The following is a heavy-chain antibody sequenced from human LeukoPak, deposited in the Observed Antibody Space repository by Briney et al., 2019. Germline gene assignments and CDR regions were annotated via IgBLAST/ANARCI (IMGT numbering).Heavy chain of an antibody. CDR1: GFTFSDYY. Sequence: KTGGSLTLSCAASGFTFSDYYMSWIRQAPGKGLEWVSYISSSSSYTNYADSVKGRFTISRDNAKNSLYLQMNSLRAEDTAVYYCARWNSGMTTVTTIPRYYYYGMDVWGQGTTVTVSS. CDR2: ISSSSSYT. J-gene: IGHJ6*02. V-gene: IGHV3-11*03. D-gene: IGHD4-17*01. CDR3: ARWNSGMTTVTTIPRYYYYGMDV.